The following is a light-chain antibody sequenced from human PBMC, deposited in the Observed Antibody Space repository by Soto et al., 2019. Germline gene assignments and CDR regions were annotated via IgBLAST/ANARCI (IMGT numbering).Light chain of an antibody. CDR3: QSQASTLGAWV. Sequence: QSVLTQPPSVSGAPGQRVTISCTGSSSNIGAAYNVYWYQHLPGTAPKLLMSGNGNRPSGVPDRFSGSKSDTSASLAITGLHAEDEADYDCQSQASTLGAWVFGGGTKLTVL. V-gene: IGLV1-40*01. CDR2: GNG. CDR1: SSNIGAAYN. J-gene: IGLJ3*02.